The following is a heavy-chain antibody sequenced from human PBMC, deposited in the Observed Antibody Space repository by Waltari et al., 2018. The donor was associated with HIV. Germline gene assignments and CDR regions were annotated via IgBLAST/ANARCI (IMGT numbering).Heavy chain of an antibody. CDR3: ARDLKDYDFWSPVDV. V-gene: IGHV3-7*01. CDR1: GFTFSTYW. D-gene: IGHD3-3*01. J-gene: IGHJ6*02. CDR2: IKQDGSEK. Sequence: EVQLVESGGGLVQPGGSLRLSCAASGFTFSTYWMTWVRQAPGKGLEWLANIKQDGSEKYYADSWKGRFTVSRDNNKKSLYLQMSSLRAEDTAVYYCARDLKDYDFWSPVDVWGQGTTVTVSS.